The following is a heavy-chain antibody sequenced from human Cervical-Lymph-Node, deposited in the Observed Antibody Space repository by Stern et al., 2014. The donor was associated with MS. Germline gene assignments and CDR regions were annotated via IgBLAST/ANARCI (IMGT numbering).Heavy chain of an antibody. CDR3: ARDVVIVVALHNWFDP. CDR1: GYIFPNYG. D-gene: IGHD2-15*01. CDR2: ISTYTGDT. Sequence: QVQLVQSGAEVKKPGASVKVSCKASGYIFPNYGISWVRQAPGQGLEWMGWISTYTGDTHYAQKFQGRVTITTDTSTTTAYMELRSLRSDDTAVYYCARDVVIVVALHNWFDPWGQGTLVTVSS. V-gene: IGHV1-18*01. J-gene: IGHJ5*02.